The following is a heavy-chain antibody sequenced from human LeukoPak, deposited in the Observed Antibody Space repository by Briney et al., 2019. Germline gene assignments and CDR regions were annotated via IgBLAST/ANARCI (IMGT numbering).Heavy chain of an antibody. D-gene: IGHD1-26*01. CDR3: ARVGVSGKIDDRPGIFGY. V-gene: IGHV4-39*07. CDR1: GGSISSSSYY. J-gene: IGHJ4*02. CDR2: IYYSGNT. Sequence: SETLSLTCTVSGGSISSSSYYWGWIRQPPGKGLEWIGNIYYSGNTYYNPSLKSRVTISIDTSKNQISLKLSSVTAADTAVYYCARVGVSGKIDDRPGIFGYWGQGTLVTVSS.